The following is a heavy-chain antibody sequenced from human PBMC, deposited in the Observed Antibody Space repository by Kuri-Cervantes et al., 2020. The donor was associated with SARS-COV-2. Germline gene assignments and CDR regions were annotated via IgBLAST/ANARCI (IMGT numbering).Heavy chain of an antibody. CDR1: GGSISSGSYY. CDR3: ARPGGFLDV. V-gene: IGHV4-61*02. Sequence: SETLSLTCTVSGGSISSGSYYWSWIRQPAGKELEWIGRIYISGTTNYNPSLKSRVTMSLDTSKNQFSLKLSSVTAADTAVYYCARPGGFLDVWGKGTTVTVSS. D-gene: IGHD4-23*01. CDR2: IYISGTT. J-gene: IGHJ6*04.